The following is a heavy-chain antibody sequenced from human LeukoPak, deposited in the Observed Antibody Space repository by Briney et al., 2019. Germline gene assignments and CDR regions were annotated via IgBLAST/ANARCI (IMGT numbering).Heavy chain of an antibody. V-gene: IGHV5-51*01. D-gene: IGHD2-15*01. CDR1: GYSFTTYW. CDR2: IYPGDSDT. Sequence: GESLKISCKGSGYSFTTYWIAWVRQMPGKGLEWMGIIYPGDSDTRYSPSFQGQVTISADKSISTAFLQWSSLKASDTAMYYCARQQVAYYYYYRMDAWGKGTTVTVSS. CDR3: ARQQVAYYYYYRMDA. J-gene: IGHJ6*04.